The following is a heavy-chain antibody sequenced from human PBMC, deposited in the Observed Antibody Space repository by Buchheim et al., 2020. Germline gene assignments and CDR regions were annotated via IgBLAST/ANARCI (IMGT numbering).Heavy chain of an antibody. Sequence: EVQLVESGGGLVQPGGSLRLSCAASGFTVSSNYMSWVRQAPGKGLEWVSVIYSGGSTYYADSVKGRFTISRDNSKNTPYRQMNSLRAEDTAVYYCARSANYYDSSGYSLFDYWGQGTL. CDR2: IYSGGST. J-gene: IGHJ4*02. V-gene: IGHV3-66*02. D-gene: IGHD3-22*01. CDR3: ARSANYYDSSGYSLFDY. CDR1: GFTVSSNY.